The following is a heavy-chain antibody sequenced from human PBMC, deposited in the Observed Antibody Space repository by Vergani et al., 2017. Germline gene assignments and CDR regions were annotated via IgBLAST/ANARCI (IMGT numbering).Heavy chain of an antibody. V-gene: IGHV4-4*02. CDR3: ASNPRLGGDVVDS. J-gene: IGHJ4*02. CDR2: IHRSRST. CDR1: GGSISSDNW. D-gene: IGHD3-16*01. Sequence: QLQLQQWGPGLVTPSGTLSLTCAVYGGSISSDNWWNWVRQAPGKGLQWIGQIHRSRSTNYNPSLRRRVTISLDKSKNQFSLKLTSGTAADTAVYFCASNPRLGGDVVDSWGQGTLVTVSS.